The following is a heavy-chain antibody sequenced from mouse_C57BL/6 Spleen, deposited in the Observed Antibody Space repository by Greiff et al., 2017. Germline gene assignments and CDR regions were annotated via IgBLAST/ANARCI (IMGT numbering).Heavy chain of an antibody. CDR2: IWWDDDK. V-gene: IGHV8-8*01. D-gene: IGHD1-1*01. CDR1: GFSLSTFGMG. J-gene: IGHJ1*03. CDR3: ARNDYGSSWYFDV. Sequence: QVTLKECGPGILQPSQTLSLTCSFSGFSLSTFGMGVGWIRQPSGKGLDWLAHIWWDDDKYYNPALKSRLTISKDTSKNQVFLKSANVDTADTATYYCARNDYGSSWYFDVWGTGTTVTVSS.